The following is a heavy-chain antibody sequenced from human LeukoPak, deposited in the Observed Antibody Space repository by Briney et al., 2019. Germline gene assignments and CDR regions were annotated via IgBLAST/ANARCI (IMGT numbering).Heavy chain of an antibody. J-gene: IGHJ3*02. Sequence: GGSLRLSCAASGFTFSSYWMHWVRQAPGKGLVWVSRINSDGSSTSYADSVKGRFTISRDNAENTLYLQMNSLRAEDTAVYYCARKGPYDSSGYSSAFDIWGQGTMVTVSS. CDR3: ARKGPYDSSGYSSAFDI. CDR1: GFTFSSYW. CDR2: INSDGSST. D-gene: IGHD3-22*01. V-gene: IGHV3-74*01.